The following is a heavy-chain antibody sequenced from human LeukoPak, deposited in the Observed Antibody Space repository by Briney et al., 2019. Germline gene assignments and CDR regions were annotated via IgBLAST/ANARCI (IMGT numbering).Heavy chain of an antibody. CDR3: VRLVAVPDAYFDY. J-gene: IGHJ4*02. CDR1: GFTFSSYG. Sequence: GGSLRLSCAASGFTFSSYGMHWVRQAPGKGLEWVTVISYDGSKEYFADSVKGRFTISRDNAKNTLYLQMNSLRAEDTAVYYCVRLVAVPDAYFDYWGQGTLVTVSS. CDR2: ISYDGSKE. V-gene: IGHV3-30*03. D-gene: IGHD2-2*01.